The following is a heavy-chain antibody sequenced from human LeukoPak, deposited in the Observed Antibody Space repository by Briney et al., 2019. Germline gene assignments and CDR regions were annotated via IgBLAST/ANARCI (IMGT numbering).Heavy chain of an antibody. Sequence: PSETLSLTCTVSGGSISSGYYWGWVRQPPGKGLEWIGNIFYSGSTYYSPSLKSRVTISLDTSRNQFSLKLNSVTAADTAVYYCAKSNGYGLVDIWGQGTMVTVSS. CDR3: AKSNGYGLVDI. CDR2: IFYSGST. D-gene: IGHD3-10*01. CDR1: GGSISSGYY. V-gene: IGHV4-39*07. J-gene: IGHJ3*02.